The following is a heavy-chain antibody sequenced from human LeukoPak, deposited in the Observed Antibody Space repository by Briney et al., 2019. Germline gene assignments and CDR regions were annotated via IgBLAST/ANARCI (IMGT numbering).Heavy chain of an antibody. J-gene: IGHJ4*02. CDR2: INPNSGGT. CDR1: GYTFTGYY. Sequence: SSVKVSCKASGYTFTGYYMHWVRQAPGQGLDWMGWINPNSGGTKYAQKFQGRVTLTRDTSMSTAYMELSRLRSDDTAVYYCAREREYSGYDSDYWGQGTLVTVSS. D-gene: IGHD5-12*01. CDR3: AREREYSGYDSDY. V-gene: IGHV1-2*02.